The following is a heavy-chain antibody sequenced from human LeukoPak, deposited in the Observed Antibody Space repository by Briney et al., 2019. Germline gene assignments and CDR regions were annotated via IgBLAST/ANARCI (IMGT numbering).Heavy chain of an antibody. CDR2: IYSGGST. D-gene: IGHD2-2*01. Sequence: GGSLRLSCAASGFTVSNNHMSWVRQAPGKGLEWVSVIYSGGSTYYADSVKGRFTISRDKSKNKLYLQMNSVRAEDTAVYYCASGYCSSSSCCPIRLVPWGQGTLVTVSS. J-gene: IGHJ5*02. CDR3: ASGYCSSSSCCPIRLVP. CDR1: GFTVSNNH. V-gene: IGHV3-53*01.